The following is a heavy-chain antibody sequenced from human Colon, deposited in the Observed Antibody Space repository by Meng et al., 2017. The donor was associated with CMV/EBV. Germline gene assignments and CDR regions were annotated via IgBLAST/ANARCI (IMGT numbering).Heavy chain of an antibody. Sequence: GESLKISCVVSGISVSGNYMTWVRQAPGKGLEWISVIYSSGRTFYGDSAKGRFTISRDTSQNTVYLQMDTLRVEDTAMYYCARVSSAGLALDVWGQGTMVTVSS. D-gene: IGHD3-22*01. CDR1: GISVSGNY. CDR2: IYSSGRT. J-gene: IGHJ3*01. CDR3: ARVSSAGLALDV. V-gene: IGHV3-53*01.